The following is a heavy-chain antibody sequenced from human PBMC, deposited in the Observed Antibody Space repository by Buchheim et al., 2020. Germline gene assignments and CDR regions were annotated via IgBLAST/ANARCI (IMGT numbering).Heavy chain of an antibody. CDR1: GFTFSSYE. V-gene: IGHV3-48*03. CDR2: ISSSATTI. D-gene: IGHD3-16*01. J-gene: IGHJ4*02. Sequence: EVQLVESGGGLVQPGGSLRLSCAASGFTFSSYEMNWVRQAPGKGLEWVSYISSSATTIFYADSVEGRFTISRDRAKNSLYPQMNSLRAEDTAVYYCARFEGDDYFDYWGQGTL. CDR3: ARFEGDDYFDY.